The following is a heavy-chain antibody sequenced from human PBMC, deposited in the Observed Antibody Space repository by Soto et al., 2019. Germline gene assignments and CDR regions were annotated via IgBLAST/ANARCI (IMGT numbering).Heavy chain of an antibody. CDR2: IYYSGST. V-gene: IGHV4-31*03. CDR3: ARVVGYDILTGYSYFDY. Sequence: SETLSLTCTVSGGSISSGGYYWSWIRQHPGKGLEWIGYIYYSGSTYYNPSLKSRVTISVDTSKNQFSLKLSSVTAADTAVYYCARVVGYDILTGYSYFDYWGQGTLVTVSS. D-gene: IGHD3-9*01. J-gene: IGHJ4*02. CDR1: GGSISSGGYY.